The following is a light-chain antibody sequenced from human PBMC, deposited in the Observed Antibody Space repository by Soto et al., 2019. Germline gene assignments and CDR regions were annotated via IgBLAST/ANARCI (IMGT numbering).Light chain of an antibody. V-gene: IGLV2-8*01. CDR3: SSYAGINNLV. CDR1: SSDVGGNKY. J-gene: IGLJ3*02. Sequence: QSALTQPPSASGSPGQSVTISCTGTSSDVGGNKYVSWYQQQSGKAPKLMIYEVSKRPSGVPDRFSGSKSGNTASLTVSGLQAEDEADYYCSSYAGINNLVFGGGTKLTVL. CDR2: EVS.